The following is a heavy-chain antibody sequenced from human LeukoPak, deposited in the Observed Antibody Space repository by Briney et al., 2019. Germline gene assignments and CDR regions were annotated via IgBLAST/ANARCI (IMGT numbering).Heavy chain of an antibody. CDR3: ARVYYDYVWGSYHYFDY. CDR1: GGSISSYY. J-gene: IGHJ4*02. V-gene: IGHV4-59*01. Sequence: PSETLSLTCTVSGGSISSYYWSWIRQPPGKGLEWIGYIYYSGSTNYNPSLKSRVTISVDTSKNQFSLKLSSVTAADTAVYYCARVYYDYVWGSYHYFDYWGQGTLVTVSS. D-gene: IGHD3-16*02. CDR2: IYYSGST.